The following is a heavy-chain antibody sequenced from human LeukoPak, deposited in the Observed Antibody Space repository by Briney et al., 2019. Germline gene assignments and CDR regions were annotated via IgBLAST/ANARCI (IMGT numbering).Heavy chain of an antibody. D-gene: IGHD3-16*02. CDR1: DGSISSNTYY. CDR2: IYYSGST. Sequence: SETLSLTCTVSDGSISSNTYYWGWIRQPPGKGLEWIGSIYYSGSTYYNPSLKSRVTISVDTSKNQFSLKLNSGTAADTAVYYCARGRRDYVWGTYRYYYYYMDVWDKGTTVTVSS. J-gene: IGHJ6*03. CDR3: ARGRRDYVWGTYRYYYYYMDV. V-gene: IGHV4-39*07.